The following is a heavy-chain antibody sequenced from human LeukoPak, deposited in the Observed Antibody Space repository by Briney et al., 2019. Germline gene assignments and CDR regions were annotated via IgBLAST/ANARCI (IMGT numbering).Heavy chain of an antibody. V-gene: IGHV4-59*01. CDR2: IHYSGST. Sequence: PSETLSLTCTVSGGSITNYYWTWIRQPPGKGLEWIGYIHYSGSTNYNPSLKSRVTTSVDTSKNQFSLKLSSVTAADTAVYYCARASVTYYYYYYMAVWGKGTTVTVSS. CDR1: GGSITNYY. CDR3: ARASVTYYYYYYMAV. D-gene: IGHD4-11*01. J-gene: IGHJ6*03.